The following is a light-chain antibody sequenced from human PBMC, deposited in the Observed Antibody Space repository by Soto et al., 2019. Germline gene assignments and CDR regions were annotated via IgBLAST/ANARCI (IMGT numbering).Light chain of an antibody. CDR3: SSYTTSSTLVV. CDR2: EVT. V-gene: IGLV2-14*01. Sequence: QSALTQPASVSGSPGQSITISCTGTSSDVGGYNYVSWYQQHPGKAPKLMIYEVTNRPSGVSSRFSGSRSGNTASLTISGLHAEDEDDYYCSSYTTSSTLVVFGGGTKLTVL. CDR1: SSDVGGYNY. J-gene: IGLJ3*02.